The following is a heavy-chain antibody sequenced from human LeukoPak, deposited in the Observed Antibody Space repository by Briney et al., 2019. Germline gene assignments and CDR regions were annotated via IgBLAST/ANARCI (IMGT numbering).Heavy chain of an antibody. J-gene: IGHJ4*02. CDR2: ISSSSSYI. CDR3: AREMEGYSYGYLDY. D-gene: IGHD5-18*01. Sequence: GGSLRLSCAASGFTFSNYSMNWVRQAPGKGLEWVSSISSSSSYIYFADSVKGRFTISRDNAKNSLYLQMNSLRAEDTAVYYCAREMEGYSYGYLDYWGQGTLVTVSS. CDR1: GFTFSNYS. V-gene: IGHV3-21*01.